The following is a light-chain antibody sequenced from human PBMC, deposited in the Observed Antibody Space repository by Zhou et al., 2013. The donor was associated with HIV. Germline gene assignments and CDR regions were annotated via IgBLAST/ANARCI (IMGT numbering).Light chain of an antibody. J-gene: IGKJ4*01. CDR2: AAA. V-gene: IGKV1-9*01. CDR3: QQVISYPLT. Sequence: DIQMTQSPSSLSASVGDRVTITCQASHDISSYLAWYQQKAGKTPKLLIYAAATLQSGVPSRFSGSGSGTEFTLTISSLQPEDFATYYCQQVISYPLTFGGGTKVEIK. CDR1: HDISSY.